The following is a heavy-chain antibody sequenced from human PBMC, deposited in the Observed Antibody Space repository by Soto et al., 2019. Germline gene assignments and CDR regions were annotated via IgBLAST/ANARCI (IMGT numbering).Heavy chain of an antibody. V-gene: IGHV3-30*18. Sequence: QPGGSLRLSCAASGFTFSSYGMHWVRQAPGKGLEWVAVISYDGSNKYYADSVKGRFTISRDNSKNTLYLQMNSLRAEDTAVYYCAKTPHTAMVSDYWGQGTLVTVSS. CDR3: AKTPHTAMVSDY. CDR1: GFTFSSYG. D-gene: IGHD5-18*01. CDR2: ISYDGSNK. J-gene: IGHJ4*02.